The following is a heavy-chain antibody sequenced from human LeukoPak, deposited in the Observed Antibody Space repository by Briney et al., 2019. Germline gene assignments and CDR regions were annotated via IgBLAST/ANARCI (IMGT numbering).Heavy chain of an antibody. V-gene: IGHV4-34*01. D-gene: IGHD1-26*01. CDR2: INHSGSA. J-gene: IGHJ4*02. Sequence: SEILSLTCAVYGESFSGYYWSWIRQPPGKGLEWIGQINHSGSAGYNPSLKRRVTISADTSKNQFSLKLSSVTAADTAVYYCARRPRNSGTYDGPSGLDYWGQGTLVTVSS. CDR1: GESFSGYY. CDR3: ARRPRNSGTYDGPSGLDY.